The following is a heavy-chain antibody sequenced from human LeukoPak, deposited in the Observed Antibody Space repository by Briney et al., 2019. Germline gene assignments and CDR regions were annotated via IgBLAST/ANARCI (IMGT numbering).Heavy chain of an antibody. CDR3: ATLRTGYSYGVDY. CDR1: GGSFSSYV. V-gene: IGHV1-69*04. D-gene: IGHD5-18*01. CDR2: IIPVLGVS. J-gene: IGHJ4*02. Sequence: SVKVSCKASGGSFSSYVITWVRQAPGHGLEWMGRIIPVLGVSNFAQKFQGRVTMTEDTSTDTAYMELSSLRSEDTAVYYCATLRTGYSYGVDYWGQGTLVTVSS.